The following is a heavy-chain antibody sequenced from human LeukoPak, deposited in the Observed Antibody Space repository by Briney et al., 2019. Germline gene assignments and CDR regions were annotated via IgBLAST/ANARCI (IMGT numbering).Heavy chain of an antibody. V-gene: IGHV1-2*02. CDR2: INPNSGGT. CDR3: ARDSYYYDSSGTNAGPDY. D-gene: IGHD3-22*01. CDR1: GYTFTGYY. J-gene: IGHJ4*02. Sequence: GASVKVSCKASGYTFTGYYMHWVRQAPGQGLEWMGWINPNSGGTNYAQEFQGRVTMTRDTSISTAYMELSRLRSDDTAVYYCARDSYYYDSSGTNAGPDYWGQGTLVTVSS.